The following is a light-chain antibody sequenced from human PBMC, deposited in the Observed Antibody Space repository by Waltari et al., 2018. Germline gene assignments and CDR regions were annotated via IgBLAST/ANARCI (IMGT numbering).Light chain of an antibody. J-gene: IGKJ4*01. Sequence: DIQVTQSPSFLSASVGDRVTITCRASQGISSSLAWHQQKPGKAPKLLIYAASTLQSGGPSRFSGSGSGTEFTLTISSLQPEDFATYYCQQYKSYPLTFGGGTKVEI. CDR1: QGISSS. CDR3: QQYKSYPLT. CDR2: AAS. V-gene: IGKV1-9*01.